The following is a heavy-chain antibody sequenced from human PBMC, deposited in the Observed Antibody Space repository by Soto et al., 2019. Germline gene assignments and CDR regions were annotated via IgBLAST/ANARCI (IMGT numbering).Heavy chain of an antibody. V-gene: IGHV4-34*01. D-gene: IGHD7-27*01. J-gene: IGHJ4*02. CDR3: ARGWGRIFDY. CDR1: GGSFSGYY. CDR2: INHSGST. Sequence: QVQLQQWGAGLLKPSETLSLTCAVYGGSFSGYYWNWIRQPPGKGLEWIGEINHSGSTNYNPSFTSRVTISVDTSKNQFSLTRSSVTAADTAVYYCARGWGRIFDYWGQGTLVTVSS.